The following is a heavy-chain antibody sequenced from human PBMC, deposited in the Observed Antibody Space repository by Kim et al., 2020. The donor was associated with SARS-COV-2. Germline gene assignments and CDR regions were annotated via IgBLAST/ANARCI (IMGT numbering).Heavy chain of an antibody. CDR3: ARRAHDILTVYFDY. V-gene: IGHV4-39*01. J-gene: IGHJ4*02. D-gene: IGHD3-9*01. Sequence: NPSLKSRVTISVDTSKNQFSLKLSSVTAADTAVYYCARRAHDILTVYFDYWGQGTLVTVSS.